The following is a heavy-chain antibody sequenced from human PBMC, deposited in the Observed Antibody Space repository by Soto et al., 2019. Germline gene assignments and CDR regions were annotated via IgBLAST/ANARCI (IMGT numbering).Heavy chain of an antibody. D-gene: IGHD3-10*01. J-gene: IGHJ3*02. CDR2: IIPIFGTT. V-gene: IGHV1-69*13. Sequence: ASVQVSCKASRGTFSSYAISWVRQAPGQGLEWMGGIIPIFGTTNYAEKFRGRVSITADESTSTAYVELSSLRSEDTAVYYCAGSFKYGSGTFDAFDIWGQGTMVTVSS. CDR3: AGSFKYGSGTFDAFDI. CDR1: RGTFSSYA.